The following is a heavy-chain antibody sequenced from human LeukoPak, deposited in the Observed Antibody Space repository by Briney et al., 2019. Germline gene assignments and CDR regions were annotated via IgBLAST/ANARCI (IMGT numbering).Heavy chain of an antibody. D-gene: IGHD3-16*02. V-gene: IGHV4-59*01. CDR1: GGSISSYY. CDR3: ARGAVNYDYVWGSYRPNYFDY. Sequence: SETLSLTCTVSGGSISSYYWSWIRQPPGKGLEWIGYIYYSGSNNYNPSLKSRVTISVDTSKNQFSLKLSSVTAADTAVYYCARGAVNYDYVWGSYRPNYFDYWGQGTLVTVSS. J-gene: IGHJ4*02. CDR2: IYYSGSN.